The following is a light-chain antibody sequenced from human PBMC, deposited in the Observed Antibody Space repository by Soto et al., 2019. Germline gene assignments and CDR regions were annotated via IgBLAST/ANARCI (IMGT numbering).Light chain of an antibody. CDR3: VSFTTSRSDV. Sequence: QSVLTQPASASSSPGQSITISSTGTNSDVGAYIFVSWYQQHPGKAPKLMIYDIINRTAGVSNRCSGSKSGNTSSLTISGLQAEHETAYYCVSFTTSRSDVFGTGTKVTV. CDR1: NSDVGAYIF. CDR2: DII. J-gene: IGLJ1*01. V-gene: IGLV2-14*03.